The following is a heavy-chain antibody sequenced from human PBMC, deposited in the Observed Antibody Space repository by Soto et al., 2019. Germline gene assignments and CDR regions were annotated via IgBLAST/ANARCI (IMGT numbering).Heavy chain of an antibody. J-gene: IGHJ6*02. CDR1: GGSISSYY. Sequence: SETLSLTCTVSGGSISSYYWGWIRQPPGKGLEWIGYIYYSGSTNYNPSLKSRVTISVDTSKNQFSLKLSSVTAADTAVYYCARASNSGSYYSVLYYYYGMDVWGQGTTVTVSS. CDR2: IYYSGST. CDR3: ARASNSGSYYSVLYYYYGMDV. D-gene: IGHD3-10*01. V-gene: IGHV4-59*01.